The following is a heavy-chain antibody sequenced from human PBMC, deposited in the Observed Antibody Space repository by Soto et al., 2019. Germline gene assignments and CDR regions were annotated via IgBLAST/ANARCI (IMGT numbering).Heavy chain of an antibody. Sequence: SETLSLTCAFYGGSFIGYYWSWIRQPPGKGLEWIGEINHSGSTNYNPSLKSRVTISVDTSKNQFSLKLSSVTAADTAVYYCARAGCSGGSCYWHYYYYMDVWGKGTKVTVSS. CDR1: GGSFIGYY. J-gene: IGHJ6*03. D-gene: IGHD2-15*01. V-gene: IGHV4-34*01. CDR2: INHSGST. CDR3: ARAGCSGGSCYWHYYYYMDV.